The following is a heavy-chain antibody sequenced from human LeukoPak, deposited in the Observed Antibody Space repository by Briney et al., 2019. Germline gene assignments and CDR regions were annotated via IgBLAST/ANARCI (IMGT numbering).Heavy chain of an antibody. J-gene: IGHJ3*02. CDR1: GLTFSNFK. CDR3: ARIKEYGFDI. D-gene: IGHD3-10*01. CDR2: IKDDGSEK. V-gene: IGHV3-7*01. Sequence: GGSLRLSCAVSGLTFSNFKMNWVRQAPGKGPEWVANIKDDGSEKYYLDPVKGRFTISRDNAKNSLYLQMNSLRAEDTAVYSCARIKEYGFDIWGQGTMVTVSS.